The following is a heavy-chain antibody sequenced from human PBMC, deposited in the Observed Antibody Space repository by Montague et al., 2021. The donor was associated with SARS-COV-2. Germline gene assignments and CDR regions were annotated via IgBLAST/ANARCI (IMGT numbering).Heavy chain of an antibody. J-gene: IGHJ4*02. D-gene: IGHD1-26*01. Sequence: SLRLSCAASGFTFSSYDMHWVRQAPGKGLEWVAVISYDGSNKYYADSVKGRFTISRDNSKNTLYLQMNSLRAEDTAVYYCANDVGLRNFFDYWGQGTLVTVS. CDR1: GFTFSSYD. CDR2: ISYDGSNK. CDR3: ANDVGLRNFFDY. V-gene: IGHV3-30*18.